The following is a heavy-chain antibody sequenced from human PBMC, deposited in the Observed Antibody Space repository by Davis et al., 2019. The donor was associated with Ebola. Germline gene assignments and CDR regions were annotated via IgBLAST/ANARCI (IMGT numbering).Heavy chain of an antibody. CDR1: GFTFSSYG. Sequence: GESLKISCAASGFTFSSYGMHWVRQAPGKGLEWVAFIRYDGSNKYYADSVKGRFTISRDNSKNTLYLQMNSLRAEDTAVYYCAKDEREYSSSSRSWGQGTLVTVSS. J-gene: IGHJ5*02. V-gene: IGHV3-30*02. D-gene: IGHD6-6*01. CDR3: AKDEREYSSSSRS. CDR2: IRYDGSNK.